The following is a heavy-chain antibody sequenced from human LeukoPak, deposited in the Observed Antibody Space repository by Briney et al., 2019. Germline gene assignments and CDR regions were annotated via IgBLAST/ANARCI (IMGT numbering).Heavy chain of an antibody. CDR3: ARVGITILGDAFDI. Sequence: PGGSLRLSCAASGFTFSTYWMHWVRQAPGKGLVWVSRINTDGSSTSYADSLKGRFTISRDNAKNTLYLQMNSLRAEDTAVYYCARVGITILGDAFDIWGQGTMVTVSS. D-gene: IGHD3-9*01. J-gene: IGHJ3*02. CDR1: GFTFSTYW. CDR2: INTDGSST. V-gene: IGHV3-74*01.